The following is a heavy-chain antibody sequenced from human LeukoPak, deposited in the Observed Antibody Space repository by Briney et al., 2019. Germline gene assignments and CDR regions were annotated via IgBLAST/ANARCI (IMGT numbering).Heavy chain of an antibody. J-gene: IGHJ5*02. CDR1: GFTFSSYE. D-gene: IGHD1-1*01. V-gene: IGHV3-48*03. CDR2: ISSSGSTI. Sequence: GGSLRLSCAASGFTFSSYEMNWVRQAPGKGLEWVSYISSSGSTIYYADFVKGRFTISRDNAKNSLYLQMNSLRAEDTAVYYCARDDWNDGNWFDPWGQGTLVTVSS. CDR3: ARDDWNDGNWFDP.